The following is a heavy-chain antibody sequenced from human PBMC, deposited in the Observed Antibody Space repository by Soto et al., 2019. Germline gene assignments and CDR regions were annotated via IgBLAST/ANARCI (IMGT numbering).Heavy chain of an antibody. J-gene: IGHJ4*02. CDR3: ARDVTLGVVISPDY. CDR1: GFTFSSYS. CDR2: ISSSSSYI. D-gene: IGHD3-3*01. Sequence: GGSLRLSCAASGFTFSSYSMNWVRQAPGKGLEWVSSISSSSSYIYYADSVKGRFTISRDNAKNSLYPQMNSLRAEDTAVYYCARDVTLGVVISPDYWGQGTLVTVS. V-gene: IGHV3-21*01.